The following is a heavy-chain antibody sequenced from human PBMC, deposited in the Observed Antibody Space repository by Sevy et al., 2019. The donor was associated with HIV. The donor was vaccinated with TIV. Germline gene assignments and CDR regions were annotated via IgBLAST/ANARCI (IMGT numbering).Heavy chain of an antibody. D-gene: IGHD3-22*01. CDR2: IKQDGSEK. J-gene: IGHJ3*02. Sequence: GGSLRLSCAASGFTFSSYWMSWVRQAPGKGLEWEANIKQDGSEKYFVDSVKSRFTISRDNAKNSLYVQMNSLRAEDTAVYYCARDLLGTYHYGSRGYYAHDAFDIWGQGTMVTVSS. CDR3: ARDLLGTYHYGSRGYYAHDAFDI. CDR1: GFTFSSYW. V-gene: IGHV3-7*01.